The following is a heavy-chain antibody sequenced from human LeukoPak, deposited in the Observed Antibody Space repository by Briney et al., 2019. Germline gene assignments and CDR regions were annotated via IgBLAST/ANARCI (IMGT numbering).Heavy chain of an antibody. J-gene: IGHJ4*02. CDR2: IKQDGSGE. V-gene: IGHV3-7*01. CDR1: GFTFSRYW. Sequence: GGSLRLSCATPGFTFSRYWMSWVRQIPGKGLEWVASIKQDGSGEKFADSVKGRFTIYRDNAKNSVDLQMNSLGAEDTAVYFCATTVRLAGQGYFDYWGQGTLVTVSS. D-gene: IGHD6-19*01. CDR3: ATTVRLAGQGYFDY.